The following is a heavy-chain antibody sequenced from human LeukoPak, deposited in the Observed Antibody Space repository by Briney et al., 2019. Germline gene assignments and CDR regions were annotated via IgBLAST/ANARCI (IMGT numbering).Heavy chain of an antibody. CDR2: ICYSGST. J-gene: IGHJ4*02. D-gene: IGHD4/OR15-4a*01. Sequence: SETLSLTCTVSGGSISSYYWSWIRQPPGKGLEWIGYICYSGSTNHNPSLKSRVTISVDTSNNQFPLKLSSVTDAATAVYYCARGLNYGDPFGYWGQGSLVTVSS. CDR3: ARGLNYGDPFGY. V-gene: IGHV4-59*08. CDR1: GGSISSYY.